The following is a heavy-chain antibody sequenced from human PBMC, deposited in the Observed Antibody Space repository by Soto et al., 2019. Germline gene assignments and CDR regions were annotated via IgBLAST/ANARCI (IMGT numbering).Heavy chain of an antibody. J-gene: IGHJ4*02. V-gene: IGHV3-21*01. CDR2: ISSSSNYI. Sequence: GGLIRLRRSVSGFKCVSHGINCVRQAQRKGLEWVSSISSSSNYIYYADSVKGRFTISRDNAKNSLYLQMNNLRAEDTAVYYCANGCCSGSCCYPFDYWGQGTLVTVSS. CDR1: GFKCVSHG. D-gene: IGHD2-15*01. CDR3: ANGCCSGSCCYPFDY.